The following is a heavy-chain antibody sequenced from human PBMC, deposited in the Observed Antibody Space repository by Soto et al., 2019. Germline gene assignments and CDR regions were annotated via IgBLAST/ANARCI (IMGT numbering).Heavy chain of an antibody. CDR1: GCSISSYY. CDR3: ARVDPPGIAAA. Sequence: PSETLSLTCTVSGCSISSYYWSWIRQPPGKGLEWIGYIYYSGSTNYNPSLKSRVTISVDTSKNQFSLKLSSVTAADTAVYYCARVDPPGIAAAWGQGTLVTVSS. D-gene: IGHD6-13*01. V-gene: IGHV4-59*01. CDR2: IYYSGST. J-gene: IGHJ4*02.